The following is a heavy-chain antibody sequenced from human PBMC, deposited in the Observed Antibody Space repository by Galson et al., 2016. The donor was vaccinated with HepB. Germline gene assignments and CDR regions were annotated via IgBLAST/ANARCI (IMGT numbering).Heavy chain of an antibody. J-gene: IGHJ4*02. CDR1: GDRSSIYR. CDR3: ARRRLGAATPYFDY. V-gene: IGHV5-51*01. D-gene: IGHD1-26*01. Sequence: QSGAEVKKSGESLKISCQISGDRSSIYRIAWVRQMPGKGLEWMGIIYLGDSETTYSPSFQGQVTISADKSISTAYLQWSSLKASDTAMYYCARRRLGAATPYFDYWGQGTLVTVSS. CDR2: IYLGDSET.